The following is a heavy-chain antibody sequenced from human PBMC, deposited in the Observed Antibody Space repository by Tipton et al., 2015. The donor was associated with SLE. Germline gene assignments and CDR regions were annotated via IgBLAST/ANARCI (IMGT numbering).Heavy chain of an antibody. V-gene: IGHV4-39*07. Sequence: TLSLTCTVSGGSISSSSYYWGWIRQPPGKGLEWIGNIYYSGSTYYNPSLKSRVIISVDTSKNQFSLKLTSVTAADTAVYYCARQSSSMVPFDYWGQGTLVTVSS. D-gene: IGHD6-13*01. J-gene: IGHJ4*02. CDR3: ARQSSSMVPFDY. CDR1: GGSISSSSYY. CDR2: IYYSGST.